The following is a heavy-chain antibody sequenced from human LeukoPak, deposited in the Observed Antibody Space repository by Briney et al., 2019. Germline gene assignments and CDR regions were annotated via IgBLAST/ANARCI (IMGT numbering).Heavy chain of an antibody. D-gene: IGHD3-10*01. Sequence: PGRSLRLSCAASGFTFDDYAMHWVRQAPGKGLEWVSGISWNSGSIGYADSVKGRFTISRDNARNSLYLQMNSLRAEDTAVYYCASALSGSGDYWGQGTLVTVSS. CDR1: GFTFDDYA. J-gene: IGHJ4*02. CDR3: ASALSGSGDY. CDR2: ISWNSGSI. V-gene: IGHV3-9*01.